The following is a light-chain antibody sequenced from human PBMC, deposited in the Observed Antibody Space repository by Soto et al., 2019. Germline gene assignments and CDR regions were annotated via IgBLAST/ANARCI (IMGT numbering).Light chain of an antibody. Sequence: QSALTQPASVSGSPVQSITISCTVTSSDIGGYNYVSWYQQHPGKAPKLMIYEVSNRPSGISNRFSGSKSGNTASLTISGLQADDEADHYCSSYTTTNTYVFGTGTKVTVL. CDR1: SSDIGGYNY. CDR2: EVS. V-gene: IGLV2-14*01. J-gene: IGLJ1*01. CDR3: SSYTTTNTYV.